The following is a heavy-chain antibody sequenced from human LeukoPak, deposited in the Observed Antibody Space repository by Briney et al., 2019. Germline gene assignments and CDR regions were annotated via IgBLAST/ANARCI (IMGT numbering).Heavy chain of an antibody. J-gene: IGHJ4*02. CDR3: ARGHSYGSGSHGDH. CDR1: GAPISSNNW. CDR2: IYHSGST. V-gene: IGHV4-4*02. D-gene: IGHD3-10*01. Sequence: SGTLSLTCAVSGAPISSNNWWWSWVRQPPGKGLEWIGEIYHSGSTNYNPSLKSRVTMSVDKSKNQFSLKLNSVTAADTAVYYCARGHSYGSGSHGDHWGQGTLVTVSS.